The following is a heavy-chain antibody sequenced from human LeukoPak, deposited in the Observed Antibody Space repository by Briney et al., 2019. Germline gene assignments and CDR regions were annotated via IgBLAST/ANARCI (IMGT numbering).Heavy chain of an antibody. CDR2: IIPILGIA. Sequence: VASVKVSCKASGGTFSSYAISWVRQAPGQGLEWMGRIIPILGIANYAQKFQGRVTITADKSTSTAYMELSSLRSEDTAVYYCARDGPLYAEMATTPLFDYWGQGTLVTVSS. CDR1: GGTFSSYA. J-gene: IGHJ4*02. V-gene: IGHV1-69*04. CDR3: ARDGPLYAEMATTPLFDY. D-gene: IGHD5-24*01.